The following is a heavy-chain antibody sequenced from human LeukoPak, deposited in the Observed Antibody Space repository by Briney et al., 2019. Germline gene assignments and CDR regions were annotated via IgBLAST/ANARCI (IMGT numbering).Heavy chain of an antibody. CDR3: ARGGWLQTPFDY. CDR1: DDSITMYY. CDR2: VDHTGST. D-gene: IGHD5-24*01. V-gene: IGHV4-59*01. J-gene: IGHJ4*02. Sequence: SETLSLTCSVSDDSITMYYWTWIRQPPGKGLEWIGYVDHTGSTNYNPSLKSRVTISVDTSKNQFSLKLSSVTAADTAVYYCARGGWLQTPFDYWGQGTLVTVSS.